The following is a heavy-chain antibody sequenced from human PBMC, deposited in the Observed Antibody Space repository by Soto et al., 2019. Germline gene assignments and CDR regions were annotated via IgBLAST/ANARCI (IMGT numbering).Heavy chain of an antibody. J-gene: IGHJ5*02. CDR3: ARVLVFYGGFDP. V-gene: IGHV3-11*01. CDR2: ISSSGSTI. CDR1: GFTFTDYY. D-gene: IGHD2-21*02. Sequence: PEDSLRPSFESSGFTFTDYYMSWIRQAPGKGLEWVSYISSSGSTIYYADSAKGRFTISRDNAKNSLYLQMNSLRAEDTAVYYCARVLVFYGGFDPWGQGT.